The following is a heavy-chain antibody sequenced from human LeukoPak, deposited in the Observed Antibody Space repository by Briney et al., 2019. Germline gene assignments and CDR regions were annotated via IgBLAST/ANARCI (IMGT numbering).Heavy chain of an antibody. D-gene: IGHD3-9*01. J-gene: IGHJ5*02. CDR3: ARLTGYSSESWFDP. CDR1: GGSFTRGSYY. CDR2: IYSSGST. Sequence: SETLSLTCTVSGGSFTRGSYYWNWIRQPAGKGLEWIGRIYSSGSTNYNPSLKSRVTISVDTSKNQFSLKLYSVTAADTAVYFCARLTGYSSESWFDPWGQGTLVTVSS. V-gene: IGHV4-61*10.